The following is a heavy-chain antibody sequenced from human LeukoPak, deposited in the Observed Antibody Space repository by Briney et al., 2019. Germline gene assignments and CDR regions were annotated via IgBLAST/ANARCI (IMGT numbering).Heavy chain of an antibody. CDR3: VRESRPGGAMGLYHNFDY. Sequence: GGSLRLSCAASGFNISDFWMTWVRQAPGKGLEWVANIKEDGTEKHLVDSVKGRFTISRDNTKNLPYLQMNSLRGDDTATYYCVRESRPGGAMGLYHNFDYWGQGTLVAVSS. J-gene: IGHJ4*02. CDR1: GFNISDFW. CDR2: IKEDGTEK. D-gene: IGHD3-16*01. V-gene: IGHV3-7*01.